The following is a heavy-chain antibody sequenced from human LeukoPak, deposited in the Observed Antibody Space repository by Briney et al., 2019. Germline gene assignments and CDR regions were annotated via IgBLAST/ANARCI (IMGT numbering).Heavy chain of an antibody. Sequence: GGSPRLSCAASGFTFSSYSMNWVRQAPGKGLEWVSSISSSSSYIYYADSVKGRFTISRDNAKNSLYLQMNSLRAEDTAVYYCARDSSGWYVGYFDYWGQGTLVTVSS. CDR2: ISSSSSYI. V-gene: IGHV3-21*01. D-gene: IGHD6-19*01. CDR3: ARDSSGWYVGYFDY. CDR1: GFTFSSYS. J-gene: IGHJ4*02.